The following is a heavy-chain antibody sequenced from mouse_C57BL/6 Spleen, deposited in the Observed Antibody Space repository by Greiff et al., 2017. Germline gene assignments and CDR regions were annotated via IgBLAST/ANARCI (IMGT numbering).Heavy chain of an antibody. Sequence: EVKLVESGGGLVKPGGSLKLSCAASGFTFSSYAMSWVRQTPEKRLEWVATISDGGSYTYYPDNVKGRFTISRDNAKNNLYLQMSHLKSEDTAMYYCARDEKRHYDWFAYWGQGTLVTVSA. CDR2: ISDGGSYT. CDR3: ARDEKRHYDWFAY. CDR1: GFTFSSYA. D-gene: IGHD1-2*01. J-gene: IGHJ3*01. V-gene: IGHV5-4*01.